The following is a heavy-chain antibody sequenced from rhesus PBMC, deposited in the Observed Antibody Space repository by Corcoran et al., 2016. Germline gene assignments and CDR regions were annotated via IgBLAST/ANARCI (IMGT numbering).Heavy chain of an antibody. V-gene: IGHV4-165*01. J-gene: IGHJ4*01. D-gene: IGHD6-25*01. Sequence: QVQLQESGPGLVKPSETLSLPCAVSGGSSSGYSWGWIRQPPGKGREWIGNIVGRRTSTGNDPALRRAVPMSKDPSKNQFSMKLSSVTAADTAVYYCGRDYSGRVIDYWGQGVLVIVSS. CDR3: GRDYSGRVIDY. CDR1: GGSSSGYS. CDR2: IVGRRTST.